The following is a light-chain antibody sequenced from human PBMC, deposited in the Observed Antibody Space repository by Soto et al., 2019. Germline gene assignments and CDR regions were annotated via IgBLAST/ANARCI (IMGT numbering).Light chain of an antibody. CDR1: QTLLYSSNNKNY. Sequence: DIVMTQSPDSLAVPLGGRATITCKSSQTLLYSSNNKNYLAWYQQKPGQAPNLLFYWASTRESGVPDRFSGSGSGTAFTLTISSLQAEDVAVYYCQQYYTTPWTFGRGTKVEIK. CDR3: QQYYTTPWT. V-gene: IGKV4-1*01. CDR2: WAS. J-gene: IGKJ1*01.